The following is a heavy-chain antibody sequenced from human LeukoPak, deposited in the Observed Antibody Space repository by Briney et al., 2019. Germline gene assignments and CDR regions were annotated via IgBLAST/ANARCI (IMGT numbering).Heavy chain of an antibody. CDR3: ARGHSSSFNRGYYYGMDV. V-gene: IGHV1-2*02. J-gene: IGHJ6*02. CDR2: INPNSGGT. Sequence: GASVKVSCKASGYTFTGYYMHWVRQAPGQGLEWMGWINPNSGGTNYAQKFQGRVTMTRDTSISTAYMELSRLRSDDTAVYYYARGHSSSFNRGYYYGMDVWGQGTTVTVSS. D-gene: IGHD6-13*01. CDR1: GYTFTGYY.